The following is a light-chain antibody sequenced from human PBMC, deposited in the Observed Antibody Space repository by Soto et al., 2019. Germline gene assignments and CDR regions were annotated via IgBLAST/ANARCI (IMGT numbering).Light chain of an antibody. Sequence: EIVLTQAPGTLSLSPGERATLSCRASQSVSSTSLAWYQQRPGQAPRLLIYGASTRATGIPARFSGSGSGTEFTLTISSLQSEDFAVYYCQQYNNWPPLTFGGGTKV. J-gene: IGKJ4*01. CDR2: GAS. CDR3: QQYNNWPPLT. V-gene: IGKV3-15*01. CDR1: QSVSST.